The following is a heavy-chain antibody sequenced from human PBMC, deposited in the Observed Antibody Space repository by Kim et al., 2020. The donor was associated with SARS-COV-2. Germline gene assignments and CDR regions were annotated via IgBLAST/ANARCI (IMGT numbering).Heavy chain of an antibody. CDR2: IKQDGSEK. D-gene: IGHD2-8*01. Sequence: GGSLRLSCAASGFTFSSYWMSWVRQAPGKGLEGVANIKQDGSEKYYVDSVKGRFTISRDNTKNSLYLQMNSLRAEDTAVYYCASLIGMLYYYYYYYYMDVWGKGTTVTVSS. V-gene: IGHV3-7*01. CDR1: GFTFSSYW. CDR3: ASLIGMLYYYYYYYYMDV. J-gene: IGHJ6*03.